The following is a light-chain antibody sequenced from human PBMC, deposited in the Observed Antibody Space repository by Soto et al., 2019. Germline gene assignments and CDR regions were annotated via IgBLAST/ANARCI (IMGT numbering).Light chain of an antibody. CDR2: GAS. CDR1: QSVSSY. CDR3: QQYNNWPRT. J-gene: IGKJ1*01. V-gene: IGKV3-20*01. Sequence: ETVLTQSPGTLSLSPGERATLSCRASQSVSSYLAWYQQKPGQAPRLLIYGASSRATGIPDRFSGSGSGTDFTLTINRLEPEDFAVYCCQQYNNWPRTFGQGTKVEIK.